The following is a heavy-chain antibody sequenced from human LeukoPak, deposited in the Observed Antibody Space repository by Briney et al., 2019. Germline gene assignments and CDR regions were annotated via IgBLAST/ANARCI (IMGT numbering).Heavy chain of an antibody. CDR1: GFTFDDYA. CDR2: IKQDGSEK. J-gene: IGHJ3*02. V-gene: IGHV3-7*01. D-gene: IGHD1-26*01. Sequence: GGSLRLSCAASGFTFDDYAMHWVRQAPGKGLEWVANIKQDGSEKYYVDSVKGRFTISKDNAKNSLYLQMNSLRAEDTAVYYCARDVVGATGAFDIWGQGTMVTVSS. CDR3: ARDVVGATGAFDI.